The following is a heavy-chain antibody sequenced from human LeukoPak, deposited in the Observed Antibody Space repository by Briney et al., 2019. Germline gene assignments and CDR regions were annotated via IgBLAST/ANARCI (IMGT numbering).Heavy chain of an antibody. J-gene: IGHJ3*02. CDR2: IIPIFGTA. CDR1: GGTFSSYA. CDR3: AREQAVAGTFAFDI. V-gene: IGHV1-69*13. D-gene: IGHD6-19*01. Sequence: SVKVSCKASGGTFSSYAIRWVRQAPGQGLERMGGIIPIFGTANYAQKFQGRVTITADESTSTAYMELSSLRSEDTAVYYCAREQAVAGTFAFDIWGQGTMVTVSS.